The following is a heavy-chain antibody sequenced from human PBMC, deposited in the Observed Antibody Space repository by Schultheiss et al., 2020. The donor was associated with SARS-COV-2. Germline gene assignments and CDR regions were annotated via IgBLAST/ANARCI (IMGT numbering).Heavy chain of an antibody. CDR2: ISFDGVKR. CDR1: GFTFSSYS. CDR3: ARDQKLQSLDY. Sequence: GESLKISCAASGFTFSSYSMNWVRQAPGKGLEGVALISFDGVKRYYADSVKGRFTISRDNAKNLLYLQMNSLRAEDTAVYYCARDQKLQSLDYWGQGTLVTVSS. D-gene: IGHD4-11*01. J-gene: IGHJ4*02. V-gene: IGHV3-30*03.